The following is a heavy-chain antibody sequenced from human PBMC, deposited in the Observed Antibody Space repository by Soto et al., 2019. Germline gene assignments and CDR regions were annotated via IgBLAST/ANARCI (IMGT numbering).Heavy chain of an antibody. D-gene: IGHD1-20*01. V-gene: IGHV4-30-4*01. Sequence: QVQLQESGPGLVKPSQTLSLTCTVSGGSISSGDYYWSWIRQPPGKGLEWIGYIYYSGSTYYNPSLKSRVTRAVDTSKTQCSLKLSSVTAADTAVYYCAREGVTDDAFDIWGQGTMVTVSS. CDR2: IYYSGST. CDR3: AREGVTDDAFDI. CDR1: GGSISSGDYY. J-gene: IGHJ3*02.